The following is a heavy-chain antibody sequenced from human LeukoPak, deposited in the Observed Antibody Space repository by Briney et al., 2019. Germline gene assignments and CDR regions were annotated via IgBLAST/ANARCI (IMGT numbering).Heavy chain of an antibody. CDR1: GFTFSSYW. J-gene: IGHJ4*02. V-gene: IGHV3-7*01. Sequence: GGSLRLSCAASGFTFSSYWMSWVRQAPGKGLEWVANIKQDGSEKYYVDSVKGRFTISRDNAKNSLYLQMNSLRAEDTAVYYCARDPLYSGSYSPDYWGQGTLVTVSS. CDR2: IKQDGSEK. CDR3: ARDPLYSGSYSPDY. D-gene: IGHD1-26*01.